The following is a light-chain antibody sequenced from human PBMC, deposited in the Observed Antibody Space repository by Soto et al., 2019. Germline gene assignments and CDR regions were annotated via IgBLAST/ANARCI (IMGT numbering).Light chain of an antibody. V-gene: IGKV1-39*01. J-gene: IGKJ3*01. CDR1: QTIIKY. CDR3: QQSFSTLFS. Sequence: DIQMTQSPSSLSASVGDRVTITCRASQTIIKYLNWYQQKPGRAPNLLIYAASSLQRGVPSRFSGSGSGTEFTLTISSLQTEDWATYYCQQSFSTLFSFGPGTKVEIK. CDR2: AAS.